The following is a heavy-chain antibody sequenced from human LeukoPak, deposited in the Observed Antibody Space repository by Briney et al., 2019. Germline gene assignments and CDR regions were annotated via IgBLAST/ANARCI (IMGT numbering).Heavy chain of an antibody. CDR1: GGSISSSSYY. V-gene: IGHV4-39*01. CDR2: MYHSGSP. D-gene: IGHD1-26*01. J-gene: IGHJ4*02. Sequence: PSETLSLTCSVSGGSISSSSYYWGWIRQPPGKGLEWIGSMYHSGSPYYNPSLKSRATISVDTSKNQFSLMLSSVTAADTALYYCARASASGSWGLFDYWGQGTLVTVSS. CDR3: ARASASGSWGLFDY.